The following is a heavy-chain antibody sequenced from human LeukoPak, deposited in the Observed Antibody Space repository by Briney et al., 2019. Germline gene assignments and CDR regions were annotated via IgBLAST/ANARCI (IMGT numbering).Heavy chain of an antibody. Sequence: GGSLRLSCAPSGFTFSSYSMTWVRQASGKGLEWVSTISGTGDKTYYADSVKGRFTISRDNSQNTLFLQMNSLRAEDTALYYCAKHGSGGPPVGVPIRYYYYMDVWGKGTTVTVSS. D-gene: IGHD3-3*01. CDR2: ISGTGDKT. CDR3: AKHGSGGPPVGVPIRYYYYMDV. J-gene: IGHJ6*03. V-gene: IGHV3-23*01. CDR1: GFTFSSYS.